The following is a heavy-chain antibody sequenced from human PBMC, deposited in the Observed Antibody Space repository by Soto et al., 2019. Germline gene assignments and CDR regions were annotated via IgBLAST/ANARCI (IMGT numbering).Heavy chain of an antibody. Sequence: GGSLRLSCVASRFTFGDYPMNWVRQAPGKGLEWVSGISDTSIDTYYADSVKGRFTISRDNSQSMLFLHMSSLRAEDTALYYCAKTAATSFGDFVIDRWGQGALVTVSS. V-gene: IGHV3-23*01. CDR2: ISDTSIDT. D-gene: IGHD4-17*01. J-gene: IGHJ5*02. CDR3: AKTAATSFGDFVIDR. CDR1: RFTFGDYP.